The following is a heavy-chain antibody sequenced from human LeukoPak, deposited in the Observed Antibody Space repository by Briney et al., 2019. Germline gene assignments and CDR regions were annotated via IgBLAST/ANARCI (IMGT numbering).Heavy chain of an antibody. V-gene: IGHV4-34*01. Sequence: SETLPLTCAVYGGSFSGYYWSWIRQPPGKGLEWIGEINHSGSTNYNPSLKSRVTISVDTSKNQFSLKLSSVTAADTAVYYCARKTYSAFDPWGQGTLVTVSS. D-gene: IGHD1-26*01. CDR3: ARKTYSAFDP. J-gene: IGHJ5*02. CDR1: GGSFSGYY. CDR2: INHSGST.